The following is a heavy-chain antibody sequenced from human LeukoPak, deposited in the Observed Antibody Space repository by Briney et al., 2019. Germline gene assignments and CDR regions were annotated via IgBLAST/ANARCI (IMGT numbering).Heavy chain of an antibody. J-gene: IGHJ5*02. Sequence: ASVKVSCKASGGTFSSYAISWVRQAPGHGLEWMGGIIPIFGTANYAQKFQGRVTITADESTSTAYMELSSLRSEDTAVYYCARTAGDLMSDWFDPWGQGTLVTVSS. D-gene: IGHD7-27*01. CDR3: ARTAGDLMSDWFDP. CDR2: IIPIFGTA. CDR1: GGTFSSYA. V-gene: IGHV1-69*13.